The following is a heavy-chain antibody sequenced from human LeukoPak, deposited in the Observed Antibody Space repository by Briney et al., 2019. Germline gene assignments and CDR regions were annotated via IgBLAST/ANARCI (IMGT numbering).Heavy chain of an antibody. Sequence: GGSLRLSCAASGFTFDDYGMSWVRQAPGKGLEWVSGINWNGGSTGYADSVKGRFTISRDNAKNSLYLQMNSLRAEDTVLYYCARDGWGRYDFWSGYLYWGQGTLVTVSS. D-gene: IGHD3-3*01. CDR2: INWNGGST. J-gene: IGHJ4*02. CDR1: GFTFDDYG. V-gene: IGHV3-20*04. CDR3: ARDGWGRYDFWSGYLY.